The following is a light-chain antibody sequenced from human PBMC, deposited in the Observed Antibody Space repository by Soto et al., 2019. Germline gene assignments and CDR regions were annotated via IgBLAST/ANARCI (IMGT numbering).Light chain of an antibody. CDR3: QQYNAYPLT. Sequence: DIQMTQSPSTLSVSVGDRVTITCRASQSISSWFGWYKQKPGKAPKVLVYRASNLKSGVPARFSGSGSGTEFTLTISSLQPDDFATYYCQQYNAYPLTFGQGKRLENK. CDR1: QSISSW. J-gene: IGKJ5*01. CDR2: RAS. V-gene: IGKV1-5*03.